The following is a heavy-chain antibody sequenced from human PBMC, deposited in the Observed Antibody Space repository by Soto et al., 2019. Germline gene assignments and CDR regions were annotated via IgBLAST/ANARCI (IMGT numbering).Heavy chain of an antibody. V-gene: IGHV3-7*01. CDR3: ASSSGWLHDY. D-gene: IGHD6-19*01. J-gene: IGHJ4*02. CDR1: GFTLNAYC. Sequence: GTLRLSCSASGFTLNAYCLNWVRRAPGRGLEWGANMKQDGSERYYVDSVKGRFTISRDNAKNSLYLQMSSLRVEDTALYYCASSSGWLHDYWGQGTLVTVSS. CDR2: MKQDGSER.